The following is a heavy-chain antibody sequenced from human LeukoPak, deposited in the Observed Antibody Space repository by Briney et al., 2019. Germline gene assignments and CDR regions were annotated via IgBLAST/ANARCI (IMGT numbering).Heavy chain of an antibody. V-gene: IGHV4-34*01. D-gene: IGHD2-8*01. J-gene: IGHJ2*01. CDR3: ARGYCTNGVCYPVRYFDL. CDR1: GGSFSGYS. CDR2: INHSGGT. Sequence: SETLSLTCAVYGGSFSGYSWNWIRQPPVKGLEWIGEINHSGGTNYNPSLKSRVTISVDTSKNQFSLKLSSVTAADTAVYYCARGYCTNGVCYPVRYFDLWGRGTLVTVSS.